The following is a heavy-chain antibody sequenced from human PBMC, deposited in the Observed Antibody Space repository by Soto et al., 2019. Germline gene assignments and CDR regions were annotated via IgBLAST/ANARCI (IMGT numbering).Heavy chain of an antibody. Sequence: QVQLVQSGAEVKKPGSSVKVSCKSSGGTFSTYGFFWVRQAPGQGLEWMGGIIPIFGTTNYAQKFQDRVTITTDESTSTVYMELTSLKSEDTAVYYCVRGGVRVFYSPLRIEPWGQGTLVTVSS. CDR2: IIPIFGTT. J-gene: IGHJ5*02. V-gene: IGHV1-69*01. D-gene: IGHD2-15*01. CDR3: VRGGVRVFYSPLRIEP. CDR1: GGTFSTYG.